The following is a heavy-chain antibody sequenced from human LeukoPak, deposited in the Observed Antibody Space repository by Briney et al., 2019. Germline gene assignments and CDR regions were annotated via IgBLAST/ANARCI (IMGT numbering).Heavy chain of an antibody. Sequence: PGGSLRLSCAASGFTFSDYYMSWIRQAPGKGLEWVSYISSSGSTIYYADSVRGRFTISRDNATNSLYLHMNSLRAGDTAVYYCARCLHYFDSSGYPDYWGQGTLVTVSS. CDR1: GFTFSDYY. J-gene: IGHJ4*02. V-gene: IGHV3-11*01. D-gene: IGHD3-22*01. CDR3: ARCLHYFDSSGYPDY. CDR2: ISSSGSTI.